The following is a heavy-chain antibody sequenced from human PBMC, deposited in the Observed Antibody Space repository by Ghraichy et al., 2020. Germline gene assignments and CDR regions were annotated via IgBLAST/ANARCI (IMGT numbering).Heavy chain of an antibody. J-gene: IGHJ6*03. D-gene: IGHD6-13*01. CDR1: GGSISSYY. V-gene: IGHV4-59*08. CDR3: ARHVLPTRGYSSSWDYYMDV. CDR2: IYYSGST. Sequence: SETLSLTCTVSGGSISSYYWSWIRQPPGKGLEWIGYIYYSGSTNYNPSLKSRVTISVDTSKNQFSLKLSSVTAADTAVYYCARHVLPTRGYSSSWDYYMDVWGKGTTVTVSS.